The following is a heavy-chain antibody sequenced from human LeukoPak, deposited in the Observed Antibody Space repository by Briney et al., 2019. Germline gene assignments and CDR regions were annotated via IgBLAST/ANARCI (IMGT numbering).Heavy chain of an antibody. CDR2: ISGSGGST. V-gene: IGHV3-23*01. Sequence: GRSLRLSCAASGFTFDDYAMHWVRQAPGKGLEWVSAISGSGGSTYYADSVKGRFTISRDNSKNTLYLQMNSLRAEDTAVYYCAKDEYRTVVMVRFDYWGQGTLVTVSS. J-gene: IGHJ4*02. D-gene: IGHD2-15*01. CDR1: GFTFDDYA. CDR3: AKDEYRTVVMVRFDY.